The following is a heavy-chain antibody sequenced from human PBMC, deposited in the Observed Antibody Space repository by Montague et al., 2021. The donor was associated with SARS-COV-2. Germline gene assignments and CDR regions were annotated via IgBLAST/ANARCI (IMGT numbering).Heavy chain of an antibody. Sequence: SDTLSLTCTVSGRAISSSSYYWGWIRQPPGKGLEWIGSIYYSGSTYYNPSLKSRVTISVDTSKNQFSLKLSSVTAADTAVYYCARDTRITMLVVVNRYGMDVWGQGTTVTVSS. CDR3: ARDTRITMLVVVNRYGMDV. CDR2: IYYSGST. J-gene: IGHJ6*02. V-gene: IGHV4-39*07. CDR1: GRAISSSSYY. D-gene: IGHD3-22*01.